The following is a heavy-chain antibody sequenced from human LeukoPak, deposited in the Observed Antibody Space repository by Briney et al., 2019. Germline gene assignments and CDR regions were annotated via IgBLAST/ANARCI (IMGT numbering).Heavy chain of an antibody. CDR1: GYSISSGYY. J-gene: IGHJ5*02. V-gene: IGHV4-38-2*02. Sequence: SETLSLTCTVSGYSISSGYYWGWIRQPPGKGLEWIGSIYHSGSTYYNPSLKSRVTISVDTSKNQFSLKLSSVTAADTAVYYCARGKRGYSYGYTWGQGTLVTVSS. D-gene: IGHD5-18*01. CDR2: IYHSGST. CDR3: ARGKRGYSYGYT.